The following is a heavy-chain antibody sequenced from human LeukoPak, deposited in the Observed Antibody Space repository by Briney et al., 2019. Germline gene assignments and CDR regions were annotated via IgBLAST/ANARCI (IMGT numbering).Heavy chain of an antibody. CDR1: GLTFSGSA. CDR2: IRSKANSYAT. V-gene: IGHV3-73*01. D-gene: IGHD1-26*01. CDR3: TCSGSYWGYYFDY. J-gene: IGHJ4*02. Sequence: GGSLRLSCAASGLTFSGSAMHWVRPASGEGLEWVGRIRSKANSYATAYAASVKGRFTISRDDSKNTAYLQMNSLKTEDTAVYYCTCSGSYWGYYFDYWGQGTLVTVSS.